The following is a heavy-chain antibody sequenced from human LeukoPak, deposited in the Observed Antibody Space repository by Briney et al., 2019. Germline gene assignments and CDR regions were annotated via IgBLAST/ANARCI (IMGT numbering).Heavy chain of an antibody. J-gene: IGHJ6*03. D-gene: IGHD6-6*01. Sequence: ASVKVSCKASGGTFSSYAISRVRQAPGQGLEWMGGIIPIFGTANYAQKFQGRVTITTDESTSTAYMELSSLRSEDTAVYYCARAYSSFYYYYMDVWGKGTTVTVSS. CDR1: GGTFSSYA. CDR3: ARAYSSFYYYYMDV. V-gene: IGHV1-69*05. CDR2: IIPIFGTA.